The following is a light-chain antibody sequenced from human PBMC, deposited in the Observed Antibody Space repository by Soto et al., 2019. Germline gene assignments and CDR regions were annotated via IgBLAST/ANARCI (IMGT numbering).Light chain of an antibody. V-gene: IGKV3-11*01. CDR1: QSVSSH. CDR2: DAS. CDR3: QQRGKWPST. J-gene: IGKJ2*02. Sequence: EVVLTQSPATLSLSPGDRATLSCRASQSVSSHFAWYQQKSGQAPRLLIYDASKRATGIPARFSGSGSGTDFTLTISSLEPEDFAVYYCQQRGKWPSTFGPGTKVDIK.